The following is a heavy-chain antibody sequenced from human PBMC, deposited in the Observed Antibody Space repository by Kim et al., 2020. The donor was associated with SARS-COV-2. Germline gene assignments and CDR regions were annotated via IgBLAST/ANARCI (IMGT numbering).Heavy chain of an antibody. V-gene: IGHV1-69*13. Sequence: SVKVSCKASGGTFSSYAISWVRQAPGQGLEWMGGIIPIFGTANYAQKFQGRVTITADESTSTAYMELSSLRSEDTAVYYCARERQLERYGWFDPWGQGTLVTVSS. CDR3: ARERQLERYGWFDP. CDR2: IIPIFGTA. CDR1: GGTFSSYA. D-gene: IGHD1-1*01. J-gene: IGHJ5*02.